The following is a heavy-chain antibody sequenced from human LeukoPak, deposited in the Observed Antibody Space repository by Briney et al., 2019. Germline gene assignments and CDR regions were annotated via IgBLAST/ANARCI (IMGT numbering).Heavy chain of an antibody. CDR2: IIPIFGTA. D-gene: IGHD3-22*01. CDR1: GGTFSSYA. J-gene: IGHJ4*02. CDR3: ARHTYYYDSSGYSIDY. V-gene: IGHV1-69*15. Sequence: SVKVSCKASGGTFSSYAISWVRQAPGQGLEWMGRIIPIFGTANYAQKFQGRVTITADESTSTAYMELSSLRSEDTAVYYCARHTYYYDSSGYSIDYWGQGTLVTVSS.